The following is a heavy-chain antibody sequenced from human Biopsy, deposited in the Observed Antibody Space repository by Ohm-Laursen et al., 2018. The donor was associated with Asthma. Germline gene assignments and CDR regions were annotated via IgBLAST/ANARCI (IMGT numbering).Heavy chain of an antibody. V-gene: IGHV1-18*01. CDR2: ISVYNGNT. J-gene: IGHJ6*02. CDR3: ARAVDYSHYYGIDV. CDR1: GYTFNSDG. Sequence: ASVKVSCKTFGYTFNSDGITWVRQAPGQGLEWMGWISVYNGNTKVAQKLQDRVTMITDTSTSTAYMELRSLRSDDTAVYFCARAVDYSHYYGIDVWGQGTTVTVS. D-gene: IGHD3-10*01.